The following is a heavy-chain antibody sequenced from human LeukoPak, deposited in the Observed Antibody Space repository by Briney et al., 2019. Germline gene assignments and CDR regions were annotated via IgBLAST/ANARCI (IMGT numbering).Heavy chain of an antibody. CDR3: AKDFGSYCSGGSCYATGFDY. V-gene: IGHV3-30*18. D-gene: IGHD2-15*01. CDR1: GFTFSSYG. Sequence: GGSLRLSCAASGFTFSSYGMHWVRQAPGKGLEWVAVISYDGSNKYYADSVKGRFTISRDNSKNTPYLQMNSLRAEDTAVYYCAKDFGSYCSGGSCYATGFDYWGQGTLVTVSS. J-gene: IGHJ4*02. CDR2: ISYDGSNK.